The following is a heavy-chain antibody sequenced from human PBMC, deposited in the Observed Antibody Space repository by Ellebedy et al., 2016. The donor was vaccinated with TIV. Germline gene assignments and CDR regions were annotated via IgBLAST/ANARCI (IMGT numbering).Heavy chain of an antibody. CDR2: ISYDGSNK. V-gene: IGHV3-30*04. Sequence: GESLKISCAASGFPFNSYAMNWVRQAPAKGPDRVALISYDGSNKYFADSVQGRFTISRDNSQNTLYLLMNSLRGDDTAIYYCARALNHVDTVTTAPLDCWGQGTLVTVSS. D-gene: IGHD5-18*01. J-gene: IGHJ4*02. CDR3: ARALNHVDTVTTAPLDC. CDR1: GFPFNSYA.